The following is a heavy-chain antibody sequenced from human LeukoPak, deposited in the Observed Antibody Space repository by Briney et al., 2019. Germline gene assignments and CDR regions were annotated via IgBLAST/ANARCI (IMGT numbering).Heavy chain of an antibody. Sequence: GGSLRLSCAASGFMFTKYWMSWVRQAPGKGPEWVANINEDGSARQYVDSVKGRFTISRDNAKNSLYLQMNSLRAEDTAVYYCARRIAAKGSWFDPWGQGTLVTVSS. J-gene: IGHJ5*02. V-gene: IGHV3-7*01. CDR2: INEDGSAR. D-gene: IGHD6-13*01. CDR3: ARRIAAKGSWFDP. CDR1: GFMFTKYW.